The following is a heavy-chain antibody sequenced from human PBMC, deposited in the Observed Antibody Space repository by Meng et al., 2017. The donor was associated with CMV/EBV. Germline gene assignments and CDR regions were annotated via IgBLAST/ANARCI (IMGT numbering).Heavy chain of an antibody. Sequence: SGFSFSKYGMSWVRQAPGKGLEWVALMWYDGSMESYADSVQGRFTVSRDNSENRLYLQMDSLRAEDTAVYYCVKDSGSGSYFSNFGYWGQGTLVTVSS. CDR1: GFSFSKYG. CDR3: VKDSGSGSYFSNFGY. J-gene: IGHJ4*02. D-gene: IGHD1-26*01. CDR2: MWYDGSME. V-gene: IGHV3-33*03.